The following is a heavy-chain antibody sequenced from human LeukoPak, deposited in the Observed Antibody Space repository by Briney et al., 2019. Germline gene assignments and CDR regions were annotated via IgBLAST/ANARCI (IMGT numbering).Heavy chain of an antibody. CDR2: IYTSGST. Sequence: SQTLSLTCTVSGGSISSGSYYWSWIRQPAGKGLEWIGRIYTSGSTNYNPSLKSRVTISVDTSKNQFSLKLSSVTAADTAVYYCARELEYYVPLDYWGQGTLVTVSS. D-gene: IGHD3-10*02. CDR3: ARELEYYVPLDY. J-gene: IGHJ4*02. CDR1: GGSISSGSYY. V-gene: IGHV4-61*02.